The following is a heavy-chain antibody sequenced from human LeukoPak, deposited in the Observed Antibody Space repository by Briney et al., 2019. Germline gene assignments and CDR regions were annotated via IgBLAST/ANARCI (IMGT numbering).Heavy chain of an antibody. V-gene: IGHV3-48*01. J-gene: IGHJ4*02. CDR2: ISSSSSTI. D-gene: IGHD2-15*01. CDR1: GFTFSSYS. CDR3: ARDTGHCSGDTCYFDY. Sequence: GGSLRLSCAASGFTFSSYSMNWVRQAPGKGLEWVSYISSSSSTIYYADSVKGRFTISRDNAKNSLYLQMNSLRAEDTAVYYCARDTGHCSGDTCYFDYWGQGTLVTASS.